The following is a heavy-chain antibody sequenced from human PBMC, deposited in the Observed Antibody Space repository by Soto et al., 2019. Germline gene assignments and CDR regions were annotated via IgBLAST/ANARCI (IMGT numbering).Heavy chain of an antibody. V-gene: IGHV4-30-2*01. Sequence: SETLSLTCAVSGGSISSGGYSWSWIRQPPGKGLEWIGYIYHSGSTYYNPSLKSRVTISVDRSKNQFSLKLSSVTAADTAVYYCERAFRGAALIWGQGTLVTVSS. CDR2: IYHSGST. J-gene: IGHJ4*02. CDR1: GGSISSGGYS. D-gene: IGHD6-6*01. CDR3: ERAFRGAALI.